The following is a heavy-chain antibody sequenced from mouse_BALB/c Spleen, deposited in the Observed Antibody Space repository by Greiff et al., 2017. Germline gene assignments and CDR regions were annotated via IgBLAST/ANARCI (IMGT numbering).Heavy chain of an antibody. CDR1: GFTFSDYY. V-gene: IGHV5-4*02. J-gene: IGHJ2*01. Sequence: DVKLVESGGGLVKPGGSLKLSCAASGFTFSDYYMYWVRQTPEKRLEWVATISDGGSYTYYPDSVKGRFTISRDNAKNNLYLQMSSLKSEDTAMYYCARDRGYGSSYFDYWGQGTTLTVSS. D-gene: IGHD1-1*01. CDR3: ARDRGYGSSYFDY. CDR2: ISDGGSYT.